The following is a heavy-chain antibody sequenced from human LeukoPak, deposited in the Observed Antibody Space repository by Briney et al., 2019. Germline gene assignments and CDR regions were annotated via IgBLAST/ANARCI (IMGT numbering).Heavy chain of an antibody. J-gene: IGHJ4*02. CDR1: GFTFSSDG. D-gene: IGHD5-18*01. Sequence: PGGSLRLSCAASGFTFSSDGMHWVRQAPGKGLEGVGFIRNDGSNKYYADSVKGRFTISRDNSKNTLYLQMNSLIAEETAVYYCWKGSCSYGWPGDYWGQGTLVTVSS. V-gene: IGHV3-30*02. CDR3: WKGSCSYGWPGDY. CDR2: IRNDGSNK.